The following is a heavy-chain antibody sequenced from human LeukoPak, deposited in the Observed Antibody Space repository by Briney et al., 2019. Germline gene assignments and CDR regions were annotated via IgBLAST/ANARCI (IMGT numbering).Heavy chain of an antibody. V-gene: IGHV2-5*02. D-gene: IGHD6-13*01. Sequence: SGPTLVNPTQTLTLTCTFSGFSLSTSGVGVGWIRQPPGKALEWLAVILWDDDKRYSPSLKSRLTITKDTSKNQVVLTMTNMDPVDTATYYCAHRRRAAPGNNWFDPWGQGTLVTVSS. CDR2: ILWDDDK. CDR3: AHRRRAAPGNNWFDP. J-gene: IGHJ5*02. CDR1: GFSLSTSGVG.